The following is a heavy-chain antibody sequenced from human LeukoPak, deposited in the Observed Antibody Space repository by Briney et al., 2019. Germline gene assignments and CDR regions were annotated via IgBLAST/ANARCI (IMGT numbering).Heavy chain of an antibody. J-gene: IGHJ4*02. V-gene: IGHV3-30-3*01. Sequence: GGSLRPSCAASGFTFSSYAMHWVRQAPGKGLEWVAVISYDGSNKYYADSVKGRFTISRDNSKNTLYLQMNSLRAEDTAVYYCARVYSGSYSFDYWGQGTLVTVSS. CDR1: GFTFSSYA. D-gene: IGHD1-26*01. CDR2: ISYDGSNK. CDR3: ARVYSGSYSFDY.